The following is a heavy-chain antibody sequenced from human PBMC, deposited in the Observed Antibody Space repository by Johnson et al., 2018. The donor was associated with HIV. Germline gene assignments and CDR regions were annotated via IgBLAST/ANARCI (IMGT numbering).Heavy chain of an antibody. V-gene: IGHV3-53*01. CDR3: ARGGVWFGTIEAFDS. CDR2: IYGAGRT. J-gene: IGHJ3*02. D-gene: IGHD3-10*01. Sequence: VQLVESGGGLVQPGGSLRLSCAASGFTVSSNYMSWVRQAPGKGLEWVSIIYGAGRTYYADSVKGRCTISRDNSNNTLYLQMNSLRADDTAVYYCARGGVWFGTIEAFDSWGQWTLVTVSS. CDR1: GFTVSSNY.